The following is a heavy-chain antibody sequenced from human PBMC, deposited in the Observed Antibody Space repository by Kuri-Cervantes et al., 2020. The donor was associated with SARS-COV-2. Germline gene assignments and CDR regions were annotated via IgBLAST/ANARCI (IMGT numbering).Heavy chain of an antibody. J-gene: IGHJ4*02. CDR2: IYPGDSDT. V-gene: IGHV5-51*01. CDR3: VRRSDGFFDY. D-gene: IGHD5-24*01. CDR1: GCSFTSYW. Sequence: KVSCKGSGCSFTSYWIGWVRQMPGKGLEWMGIIYPGDSDTRYSPSFQGQVTISADKSISTAYLQWSSLKASDTAMYYCVRRSDGFFDYWGQGTLVTVSS.